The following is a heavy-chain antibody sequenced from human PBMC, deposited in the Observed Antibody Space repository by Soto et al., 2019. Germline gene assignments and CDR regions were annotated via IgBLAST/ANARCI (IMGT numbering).Heavy chain of an antibody. V-gene: IGHV1-2*04. CDR3: ARGRYYGSGSYLDAFDI. D-gene: IGHD3-10*01. CDR2: INPNSGGT. J-gene: IGHJ3*02. Sequence: ASVKVXCKASGYTFTGYYMHWVRQAPGQGLEWMGWINPNSGGTNYAQKFQGWVTMTRDTSISTAYMELSRLRSDDTAVYYCARGRYYGSGSYLDAFDIWGQGTMVTVSS. CDR1: GYTFTGYY.